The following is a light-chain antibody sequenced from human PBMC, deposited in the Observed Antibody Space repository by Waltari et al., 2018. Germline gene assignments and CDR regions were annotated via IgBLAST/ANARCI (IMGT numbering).Light chain of an antibody. J-gene: IGKJ1*01. V-gene: IGKV3-20*01. CDR2: GAS. CDR3: HQYGTAPRT. Sequence: EIVLTQSPGTLSLSPGDRATLSCRASQYVSGSYLAWYQQKPGQAPRLLIYGASSRATGIPDRFRGSGSGTDFTVTISRLEPEDFAVYYFHQYGTAPRTFGQGTKVEIK. CDR1: QYVSGSY.